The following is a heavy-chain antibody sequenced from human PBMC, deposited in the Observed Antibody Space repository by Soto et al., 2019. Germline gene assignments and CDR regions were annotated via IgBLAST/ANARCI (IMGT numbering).Heavy chain of an antibody. V-gene: IGHV3-23*01. CDR2: ISGSGGST. D-gene: IGHD6-19*01. Sequence: GGSLRLSCAASGFTFSSYAMSWVRQAPGKGLEWVSAISGSGGSTYYADSVKGRFTISRDNSKNTLYLQMNSLRAEDTAVYYCAKDLGIAVAGVPYYYYGMDVWGQGTTVSVSS. CDR1: GFTFSSYA. CDR3: AKDLGIAVAGVPYYYYGMDV. J-gene: IGHJ6*02.